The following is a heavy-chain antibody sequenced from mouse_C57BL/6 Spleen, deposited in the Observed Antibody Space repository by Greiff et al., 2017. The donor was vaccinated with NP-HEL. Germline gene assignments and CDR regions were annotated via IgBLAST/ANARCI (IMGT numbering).Heavy chain of an antibody. CDR2: FYPGSGSI. V-gene: IGHV1-62-2*01. CDR3: ARHEEDPIYSNFFMDY. D-gene: IGHD2-5*01. J-gene: IGHJ4*01. Sequence: VQLQESGAELVKPGASVKLSCKASGYTFTEYTIHWVKQRSGQGLEWIGWFYPGSGSIKYNEKFKDKATLTADKSSSTVYMELSRLTSEDSAVYFYARHEEDPIYSNFFMDYWGQGTSVTVSS. CDR1: GYTFTEYT.